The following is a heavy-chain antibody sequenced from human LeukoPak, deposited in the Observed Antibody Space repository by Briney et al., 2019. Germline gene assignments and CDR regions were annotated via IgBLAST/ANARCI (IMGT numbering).Heavy chain of an antibody. V-gene: IGHV3-23*01. CDR1: GLTFSSYA. Sequence: PGGSLRLSCAASGLTFSSYAMSWVLQAPGKGLEWVSAISGSGGSTYYADSVKGRFTISRDNSKNTLYLQMNSLRAEDTAVYYCAKDGAAGFPYYFDYWGQGTLVTVSS. CDR2: ISGSGGST. D-gene: IGHD6-13*01. J-gene: IGHJ4*02. CDR3: AKDGAAGFPYYFDY.